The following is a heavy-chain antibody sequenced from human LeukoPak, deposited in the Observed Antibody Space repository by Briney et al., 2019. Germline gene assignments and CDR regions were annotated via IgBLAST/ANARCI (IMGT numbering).Heavy chain of an antibody. CDR3: AKDRGRITMVRGVIMGEDY. CDR2: ISYHGIDK. CDR1: GFTFSHYA. V-gene: IGHV3-30-3*01. D-gene: IGHD3-10*01. Sequence: GGSLRLSCAASGFTFSHYAMHWVRRAPGKGLEWVAVISYHGIDKYYADSVKGRFTISRDNSKNTLYLQMNSLRAEDTAVYYCAKDRGRITMVRGVIMGEDYWGQGTLVTVSS. J-gene: IGHJ4*02.